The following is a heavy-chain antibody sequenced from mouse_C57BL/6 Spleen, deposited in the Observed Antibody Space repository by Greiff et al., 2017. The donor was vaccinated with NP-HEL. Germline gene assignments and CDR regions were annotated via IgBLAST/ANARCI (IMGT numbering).Heavy chain of an antibody. D-gene: IGHD2-5*01. Sequence: QVQLQQSGAELVKPGASVKISCKASGYAFSSYWMNWVKQRPGKGLEWIGQIYPGDGDTNYNGKFKGKATLTADKSSSTAYMQLSSLTSEDSAVYFCARKRSNWAMDYWGQGTSVTVSS. CDR3: ARKRSNWAMDY. J-gene: IGHJ4*01. CDR2: IYPGDGDT. V-gene: IGHV1-80*01. CDR1: GYAFSSYW.